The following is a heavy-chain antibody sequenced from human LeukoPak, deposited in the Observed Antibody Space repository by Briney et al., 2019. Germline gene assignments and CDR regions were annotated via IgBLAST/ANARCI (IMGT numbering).Heavy chain of an antibody. CDR2: INPDGSST. CDR3: ARDLSYFDY. J-gene: IGHJ4*02. D-gene: IGHD2/OR15-2a*01. Sequence: GGSLRLSCATSGFTFSNYWMHWVRQVPGKGLTWVSYINPDGSSTKYADSVKGRFTISRGYSKNTLYLQMNSLRVEDTALYYCARDLSYFDYWGQGTLVTVSS. V-gene: IGHV3-74*03. CDR1: GFTFSNYW.